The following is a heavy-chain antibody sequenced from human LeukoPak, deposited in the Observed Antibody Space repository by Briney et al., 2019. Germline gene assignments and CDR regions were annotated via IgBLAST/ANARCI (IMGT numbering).Heavy chain of an antibody. V-gene: IGHV3-23*01. Sequence: GGSLRLSCEASGFTFRHYDMTWVRQAPGKGMEWVSGISGSGDRTYYADSVKGRFTISRDNSKDTLYLQMNNLRVEDTAVYYCARDTTVVKDWGQGTLVTVSS. D-gene: IGHD4-23*01. CDR1: GFTFRHYD. CDR3: ARDTTVVKD. CDR2: ISGSGDRT. J-gene: IGHJ1*01.